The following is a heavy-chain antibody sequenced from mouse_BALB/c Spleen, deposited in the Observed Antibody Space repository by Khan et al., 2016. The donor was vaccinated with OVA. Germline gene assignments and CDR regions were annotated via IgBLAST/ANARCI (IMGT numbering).Heavy chain of an antibody. V-gene: IGHV1-7*01. CDR3: TRDRIDY. CDR2: INPTSGYP. CDR1: GYTFTTYW. J-gene: IGHJ2*01. Sequence: QVQLKQSGAELAKPGASVKMSCKASGYTFTTYWMHWVKQWPGQGLDWIGYINPTSGYPDYNEKIQYRATLSADKSSSTAYMQLSSLTSEDSAVDYCTRDRIDYWGQGTTLTVSS.